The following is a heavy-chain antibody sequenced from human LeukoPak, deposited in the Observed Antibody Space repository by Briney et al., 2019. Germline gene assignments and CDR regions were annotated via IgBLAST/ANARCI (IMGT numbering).Heavy chain of an antibody. D-gene: IGHD5-24*01. J-gene: IGHJ4*02. CDR3: AMSVEMPPIPSFDF. V-gene: IGHV1-3*01. CDR2: VSAANNP. CDR1: GYIFTPHH. Sequence: ASVTVSCKTSGYIFTPHHIHWMRQAPGQGLELLGWVSAANNPEYSQKFQGRVVITRDASATTSYLELNSLRSEDTAIYYCAMSVEMPPIPSFDFWGQGTLVTVSS.